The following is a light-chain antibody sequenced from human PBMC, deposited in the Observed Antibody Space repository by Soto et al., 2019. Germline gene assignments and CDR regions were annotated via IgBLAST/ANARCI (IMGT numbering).Light chain of an antibody. CDR2: AAS. V-gene: IGKV1-8*01. CDR3: QQYCSYPGA. J-gene: IGKJ1*01. Sequence: AIRMTQSPSSLSASTGDRVTITCRASQGISSYLAWYQQKPGQAPKLLIYAASPLQSGVPSRFSGSGPGTDFTLAISCLESEDCATYYCQQYCSYPGAFGQGTKVEIK. CDR1: QGISSY.